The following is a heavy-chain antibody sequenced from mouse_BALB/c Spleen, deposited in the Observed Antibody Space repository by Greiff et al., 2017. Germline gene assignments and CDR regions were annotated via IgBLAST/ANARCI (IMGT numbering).Heavy chain of an antibody. J-gene: IGHJ4*01. CDR3: TRGDYDAMDY. CDR1: GYTFTSYW. CDR2: INPSNGGT. V-gene: IGHV1S81*02. Sequence: QVHVKQPGAELVKPGASVKLSCKASGYTFTSYWMHWVKQRPGQGLEWIGEINPSNGGTNFNEKFKSKATLTVDKSSSTAYMQLSSLTSEDSAVYYCTRGDYDAMDYWGQGTSVTVSS.